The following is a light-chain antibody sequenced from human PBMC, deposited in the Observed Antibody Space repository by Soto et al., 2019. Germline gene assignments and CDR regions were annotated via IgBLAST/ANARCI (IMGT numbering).Light chain of an antibody. Sequence: QSALTQPRSVSGSPGQAVTFSCTGTNSDVGGYNYVSWYQQYPDRAPKLIIYDVTKRPSGVPDRFSGSKSGNTASLTISGLQAEDEADYFCSSFAGGYTHVFGTGTKVTVL. CDR2: DVT. V-gene: IGLV2-11*01. CDR3: SSFAGGYTHV. J-gene: IGLJ1*01. CDR1: NSDVGGYNY.